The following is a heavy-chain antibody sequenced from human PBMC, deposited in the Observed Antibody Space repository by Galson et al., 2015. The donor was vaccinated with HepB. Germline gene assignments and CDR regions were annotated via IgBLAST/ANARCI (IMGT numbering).Heavy chain of an antibody. V-gene: IGHV6-1*01. D-gene: IGHD6-13*01. Sequence: CAISGDSVSSNSAAWNWIRQSPSGGLEWLGRTYYRSKWYNDYAVSVKSRVTINPDTSKNQFSLQLNSVTPEDTAVYYCARLAAAGTGNHFDYWGQGTLVTVSS. CDR2: TYYRSKWYN. CDR3: ARLAAAGTGNHFDY. CDR1: GDSVSSNSAA. J-gene: IGHJ4*02.